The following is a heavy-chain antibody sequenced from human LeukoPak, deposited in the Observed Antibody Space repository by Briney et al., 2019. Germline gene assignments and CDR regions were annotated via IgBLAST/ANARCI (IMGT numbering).Heavy chain of an antibody. J-gene: IGHJ4*02. D-gene: IGHD4-11*01. CDR1: GFTFSSYG. CDR3: AKDSAVTTRPGGYDY. Sequence: GGSLRLSXAASGFTFSSYGMHWVRQAPGKGLEWLAFIRYDGSNKYYADSVKGRFTISRDNSKSTLYLQMNTLRAEDTAVYYCAKDSAVTTRPGGYDYWGQGTLVTVSS. CDR2: IRYDGSNK. V-gene: IGHV3-30*02.